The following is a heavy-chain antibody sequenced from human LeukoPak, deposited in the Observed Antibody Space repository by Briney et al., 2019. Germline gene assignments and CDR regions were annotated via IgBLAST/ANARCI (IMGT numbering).Heavy chain of an antibody. CDR2: ISTSSSYI. CDR1: GFTFSAYS. CDR3: AKDVHYYDSSGYSWFDP. J-gene: IGHJ5*02. D-gene: IGHD3-22*01. Sequence: GGSLRLSCAVSGFTFSAYSMNWVRQAPGKGLEWVSFISTSSSYIYYADSVKGRFTISRDNSKNTLYLQMNSLRAEDTAVYYCAKDVHYYDSSGYSWFDPWGQGTLVTVSS. V-gene: IGHV3-21*01.